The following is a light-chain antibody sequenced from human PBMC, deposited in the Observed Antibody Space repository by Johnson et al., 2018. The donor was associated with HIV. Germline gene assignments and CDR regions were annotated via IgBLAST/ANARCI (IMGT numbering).Light chain of an antibody. CDR1: SSNIGNNY. Sequence: QSVLTQPPSVSAAPGQKVTISCSGSSSNIGNNYVSWYQQLPGTAPKLLIYDNDKRPSGIPDRFSASKSDTSATLGITGLQTGDEANYYCGTWDGGLSAPYVFGTGTKVTVL. CDR3: GTWDGGLSAPYV. V-gene: IGLV1-51*01. CDR2: DND. J-gene: IGLJ1*01.